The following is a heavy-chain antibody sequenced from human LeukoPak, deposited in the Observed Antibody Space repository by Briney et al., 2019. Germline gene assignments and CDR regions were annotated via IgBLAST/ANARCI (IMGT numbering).Heavy chain of an antibody. CDR2: ISYDGCNK. V-gene: IGHV3-30*01. D-gene: IGHD2-21*02. CDR3: ARDPSDSEGYYFDY. CDR1: GFTFSSYA. Sequence: PGGSLRLSCAGAGFTFSSYAMHWVRHAPAKGLEWGAVISYDGCNKYYADSVKGRFTISRDNSKNTLYLQMNSLRAEDTAVYYCARDPSDSEGYYFDYWGQGTLVTVSS. J-gene: IGHJ4*02.